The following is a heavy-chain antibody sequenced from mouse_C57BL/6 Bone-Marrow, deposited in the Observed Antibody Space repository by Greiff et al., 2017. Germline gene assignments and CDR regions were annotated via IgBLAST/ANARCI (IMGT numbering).Heavy chain of an antibody. V-gene: IGHV1-81*01. D-gene: IGHD1-1*01. J-gene: IGHJ4*01. CDR2: IYPRSGNT. Sequence: VKLMESGAELARPGASVKLSCKASGYTFTSYGISWVKQRTGQGLEWIGEIYPRSGNTYYNEKFKGKATLTADKSSSTAYMELRSLTSEDSAVYFCARLNYYGSSLDAMDYWGQRTSVTVSS. CDR3: ARLNYYGSSLDAMDY. CDR1: GYTFTSYG.